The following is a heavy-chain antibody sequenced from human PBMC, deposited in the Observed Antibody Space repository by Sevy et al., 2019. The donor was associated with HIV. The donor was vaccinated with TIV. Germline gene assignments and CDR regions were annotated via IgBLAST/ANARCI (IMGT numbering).Heavy chain of an antibody. Sequence: GGSLRLACAASGFTFSDYYMSWIRRAPGKGLEWVSYLSSSGSTIDYADSVKGRFTISRDNAKNSLYLQMNSLRAEDTAVYYCARVLNPEYYYDSSGYHPVDYWGQGTLVTVSS. CDR3: ARVLNPEYYYDSSGYHPVDY. V-gene: IGHV3-11*01. CDR1: GFTFSDYY. D-gene: IGHD3-22*01. CDR2: LSSSGSTI. J-gene: IGHJ4*02.